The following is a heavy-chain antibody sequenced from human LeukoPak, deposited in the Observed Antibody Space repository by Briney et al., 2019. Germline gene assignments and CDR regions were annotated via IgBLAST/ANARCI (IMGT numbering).Heavy chain of an antibody. CDR2: IDPNSGGT. J-gene: IGHJ4*02. Sequence: ASVKVSCKASGYTFTGYYMHWVRQAPGQGLEWMGWIDPNSGGTNYAQKFQGRVTMTRDTSISTAYMELSRLRSDDTAVYYCARRAGGSGSYSDYWGQGTLVTVSS. D-gene: IGHD3-10*01. V-gene: IGHV1-2*02. CDR1: GYTFTGYY. CDR3: ARRAGGSGSYSDY.